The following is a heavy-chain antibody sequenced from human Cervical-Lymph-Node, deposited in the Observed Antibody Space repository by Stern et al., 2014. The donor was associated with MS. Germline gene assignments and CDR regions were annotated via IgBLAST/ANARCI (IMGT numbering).Heavy chain of an antibody. J-gene: IGHJ4*02. CDR2: ISTDGSAT. V-gene: IGHV3-30-3*01. CDR3: ARDLGY. Sequence: VQLEQSGGGVVQPGRSLRLSCAASGLTFSNFAMNWLRQSPDKVLQCLAAISTDGSATNYADSVKGRFTISRDNSKNTLYLEMNSLTTEDTAVFYCARDLGYWGQGTLVTVSS. CDR1: GLTFSNFA.